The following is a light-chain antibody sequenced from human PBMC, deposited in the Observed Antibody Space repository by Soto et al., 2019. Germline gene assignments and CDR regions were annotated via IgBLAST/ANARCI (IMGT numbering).Light chain of an antibody. CDR2: GAS. CDR3: HQYNNWPPWT. J-gene: IGKJ1*01. Sequence: IVMTQSPATLSVSPVERATLSCRASQSVSSDLAWYRQKRGQAPRLLIYGASTRATGIPDRFSGSGSGTEFTLTIRILQSEDFAVYYCHQYNNWPPWTFGQGAKVDIK. CDR1: QSVSSD. V-gene: IGKV3-15*01.